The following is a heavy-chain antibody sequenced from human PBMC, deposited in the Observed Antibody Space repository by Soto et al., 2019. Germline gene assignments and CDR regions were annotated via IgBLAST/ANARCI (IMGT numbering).Heavy chain of an antibody. J-gene: IGHJ6*03. CDR2: MNPNSGNT. Sequence: ASVKVSCKASGYTFTSYDINWVRQATGQGLERMGWMNPNSGNTGYAQKFQGRVTMTRNTSISTAYMELSSLRSEDTAVYYCARGRTYSSSGYYYMDVWGKGTTVTVSS. CDR1: GYTFTSYD. CDR3: ARGRTYSSSGYYYMDV. D-gene: IGHD6-6*01. V-gene: IGHV1-8*01.